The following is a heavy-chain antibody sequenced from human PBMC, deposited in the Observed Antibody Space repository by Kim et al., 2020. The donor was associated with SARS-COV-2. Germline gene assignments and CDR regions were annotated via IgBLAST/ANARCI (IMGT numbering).Heavy chain of an antibody. V-gene: IGHV3-15*01. Sequence: GGSLRLSCAASGFTFSNAWMSWVRQAPGKGLEWVGRIKSKTDGGTTDYAAPVKGRFTISRDDSKNTLYLQMNSLKTEDTAVYYCTTGGAFCGGDCWGYWGQGTLVTVSS. CDR3: TTGGAFCGGDCWGY. D-gene: IGHD2-21*01. CDR2: IKSKTDGGTT. J-gene: IGHJ4*02. CDR1: GFTFSNAW.